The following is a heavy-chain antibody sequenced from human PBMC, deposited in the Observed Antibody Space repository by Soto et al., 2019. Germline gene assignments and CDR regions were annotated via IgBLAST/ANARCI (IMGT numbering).Heavy chain of an antibody. J-gene: IGHJ3*01. Sequence: QVQLQESGPGVVKPSETLSLTCTVTGASVINDYWNWIRQPPGKGLEWIGFVYDSGSTSYNSSLKSRLTISVGTSKNQFSLKLSSVTAADTAVYYCVRQVGATGSYSYAVWGQGTMVTVSS. CDR3: VRQVGATGSYSYAV. CDR1: GASVINDY. CDR2: VYDSGST. D-gene: IGHD1-26*01. V-gene: IGHV4-59*02.